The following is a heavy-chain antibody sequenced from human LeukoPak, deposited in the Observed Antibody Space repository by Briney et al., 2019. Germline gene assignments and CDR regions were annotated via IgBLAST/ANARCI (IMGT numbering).Heavy chain of an antibody. CDR1: GFTFSSYW. V-gene: IGHV3-7*01. D-gene: IGHD5-18*01. CDR3: ARHLSGITGYTYGRGIDY. Sequence: PGGSLRLSCAASGFTFSSYWMSWVRQAPGKGLEWVANIKQDGSDKYYVDSVKGRFTISRDNVKKSLYLQINSLRAEDTALYYCARHLSGITGYTYGRGIDYWGQGTLVTVSS. J-gene: IGHJ4*02. CDR2: IKQDGSDK.